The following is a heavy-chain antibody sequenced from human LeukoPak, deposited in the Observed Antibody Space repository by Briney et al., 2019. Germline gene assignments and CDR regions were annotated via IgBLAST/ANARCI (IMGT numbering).Heavy chain of an antibody. CDR1: GFTFSSYE. V-gene: IGHV3-48*03. CDR2: ISSSGYTI. CDR3: AREGSYYFDTGTYWGYFDY. D-gene: IGHD3-22*01. Sequence: GGSLRLSCAASGFTFSSYEMNWLPHAPGKGLEWFSYISSSGYTIYYADSVKGRFTISRDNARNSLYLQMNSLRTEDTALYYCAREGSYYFDTGTYWGYFDYWGQGALVTVSS. J-gene: IGHJ4*02.